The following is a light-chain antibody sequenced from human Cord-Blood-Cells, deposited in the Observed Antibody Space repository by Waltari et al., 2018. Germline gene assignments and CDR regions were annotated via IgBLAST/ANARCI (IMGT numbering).Light chain of an antibody. Sequence: DIQMTQSPSSLSASVRDRVTITCRASQSISSYLNWYQQKPGKAPKILIYAASSLQSGVPSRFSGSGSGTDFTLTISSLQPEDFATYYCQQSYSTLWTFGQGTKVEIK. CDR2: AAS. V-gene: IGKV1-39*01. CDR3: QQSYSTLWT. J-gene: IGKJ1*01. CDR1: QSISSY.